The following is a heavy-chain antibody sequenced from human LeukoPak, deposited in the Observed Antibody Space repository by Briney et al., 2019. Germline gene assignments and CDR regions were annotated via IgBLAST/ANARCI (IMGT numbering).Heavy chain of an antibody. V-gene: IGHV4-61*02. CDR2: IYRSGSS. Sequence: SETLSLTCTVSGGSISSGSYYWNWIRQPAGKGLEWIGRIYRSGSSNYNPSLKSRVTVSVDTSKNQFSLKLSSVTAADTAVYYCAREGLNMVRGVIPKEALGWFDPWGQGTLVTVSS. CDR1: GGSISSGSYY. CDR3: AREGLNMVRGVIPKEALGWFDP. J-gene: IGHJ5*02. D-gene: IGHD3-10*01.